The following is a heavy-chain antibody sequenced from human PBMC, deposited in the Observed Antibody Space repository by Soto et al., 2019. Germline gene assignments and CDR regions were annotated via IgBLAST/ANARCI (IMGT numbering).Heavy chain of an antibody. CDR1: GYTFTTFW. Sequence: GESLKISCTGFGYTFTTFWISWVRQMPGRGLEWMGRIDPRDSYTNYSPSFQGHVTISVDKSISTAYLQWGSLKASDTAMYYCARLYCSSSTCDSWFDPWGQGTLVTVSS. D-gene: IGHD2-2*01. V-gene: IGHV5-10-1*01. J-gene: IGHJ5*02. CDR3: ARLYCSSSTCDSWFDP. CDR2: IDPRDSYT.